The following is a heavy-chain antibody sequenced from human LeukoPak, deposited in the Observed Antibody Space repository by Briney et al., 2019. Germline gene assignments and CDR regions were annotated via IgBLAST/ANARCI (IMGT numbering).Heavy chain of an antibody. Sequence: GESLKISCKGSGYSFTSYWIGWVRQMPGKGLEWMGIVYPGGSDTRYSPSFQGQVTLSAAKSISTAYLQWSSLKASDTAMYYCARHKSSSTSCYGRLYYYYMDVWGKGTTVTVSS. CDR3: ARHKSSSTSCYGRLYYYYMDV. CDR2: VYPGGSDT. J-gene: IGHJ6*03. D-gene: IGHD2-2*01. V-gene: IGHV5-51*01. CDR1: GYSFTSYW.